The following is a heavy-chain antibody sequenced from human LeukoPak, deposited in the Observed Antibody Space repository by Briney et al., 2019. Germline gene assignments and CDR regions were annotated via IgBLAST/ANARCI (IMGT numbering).Heavy chain of an antibody. CDR3: ARELGQLLYNYFDY. CDR2: IYTSGST. D-gene: IGHD2-2*02. Sequence: PSGTLSLTCTVSGGSISSYYWSWIRQPAGKGLEWIGRIYTSGSTNYNPSLKSRVTISVDTSKNQFSLKLSSVTAADTAVYYCARELGQLLYNYFDYWGQGTLVTVSS. CDR1: GGSISSYY. J-gene: IGHJ4*02. V-gene: IGHV4-4*07.